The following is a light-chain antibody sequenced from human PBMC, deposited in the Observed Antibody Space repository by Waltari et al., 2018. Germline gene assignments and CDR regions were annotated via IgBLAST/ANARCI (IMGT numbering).Light chain of an antibody. J-gene: IGKJ2*01. V-gene: IGKV3-11*01. Sequence: EIVLTQSPATLSLSPGERATLPCRASQSVSSHLAWYQQKPGQAPRLLIYDASTRATGIPARFSGSGSGTDFTLTISSLEPEDFAVYYCQQRSNWPPVYTFGQGTKLEIK. CDR3: QQRSNWPPVYT. CDR2: DAS. CDR1: QSVSSH.